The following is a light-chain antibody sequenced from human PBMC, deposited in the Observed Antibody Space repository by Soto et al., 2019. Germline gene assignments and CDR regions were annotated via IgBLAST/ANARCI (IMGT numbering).Light chain of an antibody. V-gene: IGLV1-47*01. CDR3: AAWDDSLSGSPYV. CDR1: SSNIGSNY. J-gene: IGLJ1*01. CDR2: RNN. Sequence: QPVLTQPPSASGTPGQRVTISCSGSSSNIGSNYVYWYQQLPGTAPKLLIYRNNQRPSGVPDRFSGSKSGTSASLAISGLRSEDEADYYCAAWDDSLSGSPYVFGTGTKVTVL.